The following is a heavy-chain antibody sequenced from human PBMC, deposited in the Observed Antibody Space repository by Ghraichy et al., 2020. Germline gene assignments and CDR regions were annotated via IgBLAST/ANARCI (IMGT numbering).Heavy chain of an antibody. D-gene: IGHD3-10*01. Sequence: SETLSLTCTVSGGSISSSSYYWAWIRQTPGKGLEWIGNFYYTGETSYNPSLMRRATISGDTTKNQFFLKLNSVTAADTAVYYCARAETMAYWGQGTLVTVSS. CDR2: FYYTGET. CDR1: GGSISSSSYY. CDR3: ARAETMAY. V-gene: IGHV4-39*01. J-gene: IGHJ4*02.